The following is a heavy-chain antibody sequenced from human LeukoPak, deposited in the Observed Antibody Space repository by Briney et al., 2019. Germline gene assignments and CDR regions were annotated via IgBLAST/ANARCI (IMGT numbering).Heavy chain of an antibody. CDR3: GRDDYGSGGPT. V-gene: IGHV3-30*02. Sequence: GGSLRLSCAASGFTFSSYGMHWVRQAPGKGLEWVAFIRYDGSHKYYADSVKGRFTISRDNAKNSLFLQMNSLRAEDTAVYYCGRDDYGSGGPTWGQGTLVTVSS. CDR2: IRYDGSHK. J-gene: IGHJ4*02. D-gene: IGHD3-10*01. CDR1: GFTFSSYG.